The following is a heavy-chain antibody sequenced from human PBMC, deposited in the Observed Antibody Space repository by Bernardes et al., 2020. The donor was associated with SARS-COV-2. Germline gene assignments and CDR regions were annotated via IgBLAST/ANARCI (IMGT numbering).Heavy chain of an antibody. CDR3: ARDGGGAVAGYFDL. J-gene: IGHJ2*01. Sequence: SETLSLTCTVSGGSLRSSFWSWIRQPPGKGLEWIGSIYYSGSTNYNPSLKSRVTISVDTSKNQFSLKLSSVTAADTAVYYCARDGGGAVAGYFDLWGRGTLVTVSS. V-gene: IGHV4-59*01. CDR2: IYYSGST. CDR1: GGSLRSSF. D-gene: IGHD6-19*01.